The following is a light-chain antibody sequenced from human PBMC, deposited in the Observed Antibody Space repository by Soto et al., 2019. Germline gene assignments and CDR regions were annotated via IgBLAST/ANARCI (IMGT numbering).Light chain of an antibody. V-gene: IGKV3-11*01. CDR3: TQRSNWPPRFT. Sequence: EIVLTQSPATLSLSPGERATLSCRASQSVSSYLAWYQQKPGQAPRLLINDASNRATGIPARFSGSGSGTDFTLTISSLEPEAFAVYYCTQRSNWPPRFTFGPGTKVDIK. J-gene: IGKJ3*01. CDR2: DAS. CDR1: QSVSSY.